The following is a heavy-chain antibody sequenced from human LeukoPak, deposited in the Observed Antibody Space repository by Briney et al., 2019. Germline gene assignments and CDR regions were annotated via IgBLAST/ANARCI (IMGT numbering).Heavy chain of an antibody. V-gene: IGHV3-48*04. CDR2: ITSSSSTI. CDR1: GFIFSTYN. Sequence: GGSLRLSCTASGFIFSTYNMDWVRQAPGKGLEWISYITSSSSTIYYADSVKGRFTISRDNAKNSLYLQMNSLRAEDTAVYYCARGDYDYVWGSYRPEFDYWGQGTLVTVSS. D-gene: IGHD3-16*02. CDR3: ARGDYDYVWGSYRPEFDY. J-gene: IGHJ4*02.